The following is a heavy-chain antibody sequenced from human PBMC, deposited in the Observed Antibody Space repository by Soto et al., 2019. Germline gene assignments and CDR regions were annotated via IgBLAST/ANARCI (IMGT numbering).Heavy chain of an antibody. CDR2: ISAYNGNT. Sequence: ASVKVSCKASGYTFTSYGISWVRQAPGQGLEWMGWISAYNGNTNYAQKLQGRVTMTTDTSTSTAYMELRSLRSDDTAVYYCAREDSYYYDSSGYYQDYWGQGALVTVSS. D-gene: IGHD3-22*01. CDR3: AREDSYYYDSSGYYQDY. CDR1: GYTFTSYG. J-gene: IGHJ4*02. V-gene: IGHV1-18*01.